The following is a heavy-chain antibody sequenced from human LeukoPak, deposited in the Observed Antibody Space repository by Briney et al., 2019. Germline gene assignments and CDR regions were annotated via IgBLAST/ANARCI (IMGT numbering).Heavy chain of an antibody. D-gene: IGHD2-15*01. CDR1: GGTFISYA. CDR3: ARLNWGSCYSHAFDI. V-gene: IGHV1-69*06. CDR2: IIPIFGTA. J-gene: IGHJ3*02. Sequence: SVKVSCQASGGTFISYAISWVRQATGQGLEWMGGIIPIFGTANYAQKFQGRVTNTPDKATSTAYMELSRLRSEDTAVYYCARLNWGSCYSHAFDIWGQGTMVTVSS.